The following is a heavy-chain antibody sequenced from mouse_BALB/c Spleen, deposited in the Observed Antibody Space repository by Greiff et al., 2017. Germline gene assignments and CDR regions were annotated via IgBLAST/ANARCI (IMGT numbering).Heavy chain of an antibody. CDR3: ARVRRYYAMDY. D-gene: IGHD2-14*01. Sequence: VQLQQSGAELMKPGASVKISCKATGYTFSSYWIEWVKQRPGHGLEWIGEILPGSGSTNYNEKFKGKATFTADTSSNTAYMQLSSLTSEDSAVYYCARVRRYYAMDYWGQGTSVTVSS. CDR1: GYTFSSYW. J-gene: IGHJ4*01. CDR2: ILPGSGST. V-gene: IGHV1-9*01.